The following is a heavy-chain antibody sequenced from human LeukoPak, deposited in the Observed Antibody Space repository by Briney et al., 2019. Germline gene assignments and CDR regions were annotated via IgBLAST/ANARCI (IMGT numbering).Heavy chain of an antibody. D-gene: IGHD3-22*01. J-gene: IGHJ4*02. Sequence: GGSLRLSCAASGFTFSSYGMNWVRQAPGKGLEWVSVIWCDGSNKYYADSVKGRFTISRDNSKNTLYLQMNSLRAEDTAVYYCARDRYYYNSSGHYVYYWGQGTLVTVSS. CDR2: IWCDGSNK. V-gene: IGHV3-33*08. CDR1: GFTFSSYG. CDR3: ARDRYYYNSSGHYVYY.